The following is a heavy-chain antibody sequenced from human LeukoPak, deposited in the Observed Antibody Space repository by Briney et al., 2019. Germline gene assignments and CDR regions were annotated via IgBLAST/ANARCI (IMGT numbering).Heavy chain of an antibody. CDR3: VRLLPSSGYVLGDWYDP. CDR1: GGSISSAIFY. J-gene: IGHJ5*02. CDR2: TFSGGNA. Sequence: SETLSLTCSVSGGSISSAIFYWGRIRQPPGMGLEWIGSTFSGGNAYHNPSLKSRVTISVDTSKNQFSLKLISVTAADTAVYYCVRLLPSSGYVLGDWYDPWGQGTLVTVSS. D-gene: IGHD3-22*01. V-gene: IGHV4-39*01.